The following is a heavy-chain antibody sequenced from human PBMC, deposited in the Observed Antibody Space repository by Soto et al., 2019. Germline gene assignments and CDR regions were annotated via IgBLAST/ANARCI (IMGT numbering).Heavy chain of an antibody. CDR2: INHSGST. V-gene: IGHV4-34*01. Sequence: SETLSLTCAVYGGSFSGYYWSWIRQPPGKGLEWIGEINHSGSTNYNPSLKSRVTISVDTSKNQFSLKLSSVTAADTAVYYCARVPGTWGQGTLVTVSS. CDR1: GGSFSGYY. CDR3: ARVPGT. J-gene: IGHJ5*02.